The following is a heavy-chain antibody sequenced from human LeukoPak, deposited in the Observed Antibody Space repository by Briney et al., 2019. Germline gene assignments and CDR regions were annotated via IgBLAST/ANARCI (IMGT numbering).Heavy chain of an antibody. Sequence: SETLSLTCAVYGGSFSGYYWSWIRQPPGKGLEWIGGINHSGSTNYNPSLKSRVTISVDTSKNQFSLKLSSVTAADTAVYYCATELIFRYFDWLPDYYYYGMDVWGQGTTVTVSS. CDR2: INHSGST. CDR1: GGSFSGYY. CDR3: ATELIFRYFDWLPDYYYYGMDV. V-gene: IGHV4-34*01. J-gene: IGHJ6*02. D-gene: IGHD3-9*01.